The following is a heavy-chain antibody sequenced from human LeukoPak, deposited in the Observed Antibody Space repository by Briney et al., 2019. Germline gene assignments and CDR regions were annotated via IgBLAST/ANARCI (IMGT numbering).Heavy chain of an antibody. J-gene: IGHJ4*02. Sequence: ASVKVSCKASGYTFNYYAMDWLRQAPGQGLEWMGWININTGNPTYAQDFTGRFVFSLDTSVSTAYLQITSLKAEDTAVYYCARGTWDSASYSSDYWGQGTLVTVSS. V-gene: IGHV7-4-1*02. CDR1: GYTFNYYA. D-gene: IGHD3-22*01. CDR2: ININTGNP. CDR3: ARGTWDSASYSSDY.